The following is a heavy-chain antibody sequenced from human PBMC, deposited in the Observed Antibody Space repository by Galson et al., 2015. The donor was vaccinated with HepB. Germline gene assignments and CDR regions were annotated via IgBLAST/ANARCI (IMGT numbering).Heavy chain of an antibody. CDR2: IIPIFGTA. D-gene: IGHD4-23*01. Sequence: KVSCKASGGTFSSYAISWVRQAPGQGLEWMGGIIPIFGTANYAQKFQGRVTITADESTSTAYMELSSLRSEDTAVYYCASATDYGGNSEDYWGQGTLVTVSS. CDR3: ASATDYGGNSEDY. CDR1: GGTFSSYA. V-gene: IGHV1-69*01. J-gene: IGHJ4*02.